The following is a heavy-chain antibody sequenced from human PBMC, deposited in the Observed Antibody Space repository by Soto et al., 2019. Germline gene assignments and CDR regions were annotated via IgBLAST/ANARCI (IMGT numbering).Heavy chain of an antibody. CDR3: AMGRVVRGVAFDY. CDR1: GGSISSGGYY. Sequence: QVQLQESGPGLVKPSQTLSLTCTVSGGSISSGGYYWSWLRQHPGKGLEWIGYIYYSGSTYYNPSLKSRVTISVDTSKNQFSVKLSSGTAADTAVYYCAMGRVVRGVAFDYWGQGTLVTVSS. V-gene: IGHV4-31*03. D-gene: IGHD3-10*01. J-gene: IGHJ4*02. CDR2: IYYSGST.